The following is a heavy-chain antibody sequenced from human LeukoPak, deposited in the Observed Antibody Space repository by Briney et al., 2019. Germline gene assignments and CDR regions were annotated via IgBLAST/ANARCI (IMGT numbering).Heavy chain of an antibody. CDR3: ARISLAFGMDV. CDR1: GFTFSSYT. Sequence: GGSLRLSCAVSGFTFSSYTMHWVRQAPGKGLEWVALISYDANKQFQSDSVKGRFTISRDNSKNTLYLQMNSLRVEDTAVYYCARISLAFGMDVWGQGTTVIVSS. J-gene: IGHJ6*02. D-gene: IGHD3-16*01. CDR2: ISYDANKQ. V-gene: IGHV3-30-3*01.